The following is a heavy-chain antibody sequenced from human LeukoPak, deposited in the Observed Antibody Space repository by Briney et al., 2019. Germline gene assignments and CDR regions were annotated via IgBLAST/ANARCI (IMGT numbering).Heavy chain of an antibody. D-gene: IGHD3-16*01. Sequence: PVGSLRLSCAQSRFTFSSYVMHWVRQAPGERLLWVARVHGNGSSTTYADSVKGRFTIARDNAKNTLFLQLNSLRAEDTSVYYCARDLHYASDYWGQGTLVTVSS. CDR2: VHGNGSST. CDR1: RFTFSSYV. J-gene: IGHJ4*02. V-gene: IGHV3-74*01. CDR3: ARDLHYASDY.